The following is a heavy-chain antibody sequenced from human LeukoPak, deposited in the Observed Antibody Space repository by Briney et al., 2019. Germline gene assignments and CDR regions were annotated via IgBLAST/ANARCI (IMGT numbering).Heavy chain of an antibody. CDR1: GGSISSYY. CDR3: AGGCPYYYGMDV. CDR2: IYYSGST. J-gene: IGHJ6*02. Sequence: PSETLSLTCTVSGGSISSYYWSWIRQPPGKGLEYIGYIYYSGSTNYNPSLKSRVTISVDTSNKQFSLKLSSVTAADTAVYYCAGGCPYYYGMDVWGQGTTVTVSS. V-gene: IGHV4-59*01. D-gene: IGHD2-15*01.